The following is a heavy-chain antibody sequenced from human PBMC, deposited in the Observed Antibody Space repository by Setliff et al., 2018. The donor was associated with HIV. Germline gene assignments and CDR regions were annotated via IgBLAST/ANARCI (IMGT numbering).Heavy chain of an antibody. Sequence: LRLSCAASGFTFGSYSMNWVRQAPGKGLEWISYITKRADETHYADSVKGRFSISRDTAKNSLYLQMNSLRPEDTALYYCVRDLLWAFDMWGPGTMVTVSS. CDR2: ITKRADET. V-gene: IGHV3-21*05. D-gene: IGHD3-10*01. CDR3: VRDLLWAFDM. CDR1: GFTFGSYS. J-gene: IGHJ3*02.